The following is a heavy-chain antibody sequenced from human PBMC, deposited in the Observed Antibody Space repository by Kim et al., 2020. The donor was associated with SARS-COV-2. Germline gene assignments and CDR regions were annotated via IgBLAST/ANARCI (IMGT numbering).Heavy chain of an antibody. V-gene: IGHV1-3*01. CDR3: ARTTITMIVVWGAFDI. Sequence: KFQGKITITSDTSANTAYMELSSLRSEDTAVYYCARTTITMIVVWGAFDIWGQGTMVTVSS. D-gene: IGHD3-22*01. J-gene: IGHJ3*02.